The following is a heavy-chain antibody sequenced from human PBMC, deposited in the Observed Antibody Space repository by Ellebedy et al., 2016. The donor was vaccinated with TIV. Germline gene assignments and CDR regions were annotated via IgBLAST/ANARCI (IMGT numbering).Heavy chain of an antibody. J-gene: IGHJ4*02. CDR1: GFTFSSYW. D-gene: IGHD2/OR15-2a*01. CDR3: VRDVSLWRLDY. CDR2: INPDGSGT. Sequence: GESLKISXAASGFTFSSYWMHWVRQVPGKGLVWVSRINPDGSGTVYADSVKGRFTMSRDNAKNMVYLQMNSLRAEDTAVYYCVRDVSLWRLDYWGQGTLVTASS. V-gene: IGHV3-74*01.